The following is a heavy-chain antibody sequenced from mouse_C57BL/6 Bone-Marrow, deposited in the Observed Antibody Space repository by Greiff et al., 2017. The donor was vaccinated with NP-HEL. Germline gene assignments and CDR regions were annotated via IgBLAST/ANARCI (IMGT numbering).Heavy chain of an antibody. D-gene: IGHD1-2*01. CDR2: IFPGSGST. CDR3: ARSHYFDFDC. Sequence: LMKPGASVTLSCQATGYTFTGYWIEWVKQRPGHGLEWLGEIFPGSGSTNSKEKFKCKATFTADTSSNTAYMQLSSLTTKDSAIYYCARSHYFDFDCWGQGTTLTVSS. CDR1: GYTFTGYW. J-gene: IGHJ2*01. V-gene: IGHV1-9*01.